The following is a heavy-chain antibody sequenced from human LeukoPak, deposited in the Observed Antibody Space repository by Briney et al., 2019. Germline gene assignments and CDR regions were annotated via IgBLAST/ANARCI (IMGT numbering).Heavy chain of an antibody. CDR3: ARDRLVGAAHFDY. CDR2: IYYSGST. V-gene: IGHV4-39*07. J-gene: IGHJ4*02. Sequence: SETLSLTCTVSGGSISSSSYYWGWIRQPPGKGLEWIGSIYYSGSTYYNPSLKSRVTISVDTSKNQFSLKLSSVTAADTAVYYCARDRLVGAAHFDYWGQGTLVTVSS. CDR1: GGSISSSSYY. D-gene: IGHD1-26*01.